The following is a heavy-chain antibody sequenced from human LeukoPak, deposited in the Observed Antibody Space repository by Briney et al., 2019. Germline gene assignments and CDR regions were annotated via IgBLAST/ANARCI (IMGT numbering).Heavy chain of an antibody. V-gene: IGHV3-21*01. J-gene: IGHJ6*02. CDR1: GFTFDDYA. Sequence: PGGSLRLSCSASGFTFDDYAMHWVRQAPGKGLEWVSSISSSSSYIYYADSVKGRFTISRDNAKNSLYLQMNSLRAEDTAVYHCARAYCGGDCFYGMDVWGQGTTVTVSS. D-gene: IGHD2-21*01. CDR2: ISSSSSYI. CDR3: ARAYCGGDCFYGMDV.